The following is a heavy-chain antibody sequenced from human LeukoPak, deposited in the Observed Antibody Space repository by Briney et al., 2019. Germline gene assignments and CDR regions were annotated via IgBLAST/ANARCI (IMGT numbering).Heavy chain of an antibody. V-gene: IGHV1-24*01. CDR1: GYTPTELS. D-gene: IGHD3-16*02. J-gene: IGHJ4*02. Sequence: GASVKVSCKVSGYTPTELSMHWVRQAPGKGLEWMGGFDPEDGETIYAQKFQGRVTMTEDTSTDTAYMELSSLRSEDTAVYYCATVVANLGDYVWGSYRHWGQGTLVTVSS. CDR3: ATVVANLGDYVWGSYRH. CDR2: FDPEDGET.